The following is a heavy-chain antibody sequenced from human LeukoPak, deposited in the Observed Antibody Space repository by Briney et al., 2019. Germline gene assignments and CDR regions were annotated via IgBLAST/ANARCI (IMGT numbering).Heavy chain of an antibody. CDR1: GFTFSSYA. Sequence: GRSLRLSCAASGFTFSSYAMHWVRQAPGKGLEWVAVISYDGSNKYYADSVKGRFTISRDNSKNTLYLQMNSLRAEDTAVYYCAKDQSTQWLAKGLWFDPWGQGTLVTVSS. CDR3: AKDQSTQWLAKGLWFDP. CDR2: ISYDGSNK. J-gene: IGHJ5*02. D-gene: IGHD6-19*01. V-gene: IGHV3-30-3*01.